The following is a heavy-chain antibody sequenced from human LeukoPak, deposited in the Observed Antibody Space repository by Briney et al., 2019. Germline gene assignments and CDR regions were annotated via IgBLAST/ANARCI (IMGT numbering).Heavy chain of an antibody. J-gene: IGHJ4*02. D-gene: IGHD6-19*01. V-gene: IGHV1-18*01. CDR1: GYTFTSYG. CDR2: ISAYNGNT. Sequence: ASVKVSCKASGYTFTSYGISWVRQAPGQGLEWMGWISAYNGNTNYAQKLQGRVTMTTDTSTRTAYMELRSLRSHDTTVYYCARDNTAVAGADYWGQGTLVTVSS. CDR3: ARDNTAVAGADY.